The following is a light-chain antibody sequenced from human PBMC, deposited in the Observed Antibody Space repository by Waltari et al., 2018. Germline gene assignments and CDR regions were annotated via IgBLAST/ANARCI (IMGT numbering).Light chain of an antibody. CDR3: QHYVSLPVT. J-gene: IGKJ1*01. CDR1: QSVGRS. CDR2: CTS. V-gene: IGKV3-20*01. Sequence: EILLTQSPGTLSLSPGERATLSCRASQSVGRSLAWYQQKPGQPPRLLIYCTSNRATGTPDRFSGGGSGTDFSLTISRLEPEDVAVYYCQHYVSLPVTFGQGTKVEIK.